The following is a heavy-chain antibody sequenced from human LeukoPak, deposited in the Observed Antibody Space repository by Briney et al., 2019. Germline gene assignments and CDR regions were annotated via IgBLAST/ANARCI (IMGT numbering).Heavy chain of an antibody. CDR1: GGSFSGYY. CDR3: ARGQYIVVVPAAHYYYGMDV. D-gene: IGHD2-2*01. Sequence: PSETLSLTCAVYGGSFSGYYWSWIRQPPGKGLERIGEINHSGSTNYNPSLKSRVTISVDTSKNQFSLKLSSVTAADTAVYYCARGQYIVVVPAAHYYYGMDVWGKGTTVTVSS. V-gene: IGHV4-34*01. CDR2: INHSGST. J-gene: IGHJ6*04.